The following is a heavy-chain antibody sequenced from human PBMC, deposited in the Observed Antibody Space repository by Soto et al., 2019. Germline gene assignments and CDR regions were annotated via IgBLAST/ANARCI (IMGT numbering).Heavy chain of an antibody. Sequence: QSLKISCKGSGYSFTNYWIGWVRQMPGKGLEWMGMIYPDDSDTKYSPSFQGQVTFSADKSINTAYLQWSSLKASDTAIYYCARLEWLSLAAWFDPWGQGTLVTVSS. J-gene: IGHJ5*02. CDR1: GYSFTNYW. V-gene: IGHV5-51*01. CDR3: ARLEWLSLAAWFDP. CDR2: IYPDDSDT. D-gene: IGHD3-3*01.